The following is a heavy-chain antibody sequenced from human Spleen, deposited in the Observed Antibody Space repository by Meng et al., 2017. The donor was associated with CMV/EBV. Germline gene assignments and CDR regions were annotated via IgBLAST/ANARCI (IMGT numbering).Heavy chain of an antibody. J-gene: IGHJ4*02. CDR1: GGSISSYY. V-gene: IGHV4-39*07. CDR2: IYYSGST. Sequence: SETLSLTCTVSGGSISSYYWSWIRQPPGKGLEWIGSIYYSGSTYYNPSLKSRVTISVDTSKNQFSLKLSSVTAADTAVYDCARRLTILGVVIEGYYFDYWGQGTLVTVSS. D-gene: IGHD3-3*01. CDR3: ARRLTILGVVIEGYYFDY.